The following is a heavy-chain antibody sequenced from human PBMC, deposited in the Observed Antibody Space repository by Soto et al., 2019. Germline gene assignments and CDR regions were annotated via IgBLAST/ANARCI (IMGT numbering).Heavy chain of an antibody. CDR2: IYYSGST. CDR1: GGSISSSSYY. V-gene: IGHV4-39*02. D-gene: IGHD6-19*01. Sequence: QLQLQESGPGLVKPSETLSLTCTVSGGSISSSSYYWGWIRQPPGKGLEWIGSIYYSGSTYYNPSLKSRVTISVYTSKNQFSLKLSSVTAADTAVYYCATEGAVAGTGYWGQGTLVTVSS. CDR3: ATEGAVAGTGY. J-gene: IGHJ4*02.